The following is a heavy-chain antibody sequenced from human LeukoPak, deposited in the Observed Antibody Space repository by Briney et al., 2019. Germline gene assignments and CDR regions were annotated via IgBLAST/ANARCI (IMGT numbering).Heavy chain of an antibody. D-gene: IGHD3-3*01. J-gene: IGHJ6*03. CDR2: IYYSGST. CDR1: GGSISSYY. V-gene: IGHV4-59*01. CDR3: ARSQYYDFWSGYSRYMDV. Sequence: PSETLSLTCTVSGGSISSYYWSWIRQPPGKGLEWIGYIYYSGSTNYNPSLKSRVTISVDTSKNQFSLKLSSVTAADTAVYYCARSQYYDFWSGYSRYMDVWGKGTTVTVSS.